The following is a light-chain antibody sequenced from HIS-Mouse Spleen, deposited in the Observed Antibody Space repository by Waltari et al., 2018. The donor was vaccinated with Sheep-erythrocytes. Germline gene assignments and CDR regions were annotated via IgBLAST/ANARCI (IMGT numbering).Light chain of an antibody. Sequence: PPSVSVSPGQTASITCSGDKLGDKYACWYQQKPGKAPKLLIYAASSLQSGVPSRFSGSGSGTDFTRTISSLQPEDFATYYCQQANSFPITFGQGTRLEIK. CDR1: LGDKY. CDR3: QQANSFPIT. V-gene: IGKV1-12*01. J-gene: IGKJ5*01. CDR2: AAS.